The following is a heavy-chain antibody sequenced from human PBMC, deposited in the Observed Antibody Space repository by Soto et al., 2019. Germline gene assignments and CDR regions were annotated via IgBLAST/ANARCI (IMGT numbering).Heavy chain of an antibody. CDR1: GFTFSSYG. CDR3: ARASERWLQYNWFDP. V-gene: IGHV3-33*01. J-gene: IGHJ5*02. D-gene: IGHD5-12*01. Sequence: HPGGSLRLSCAASGFTFSSYGMHWVRQAPGKGLEWVAVIWYDGSNKYYADSVKGRFTISRDNSKNTLYLQMNSLRAEDTAVYYCARASERWLQYNWFDPWGQGTLVTVSS. CDR2: IWYDGSNK.